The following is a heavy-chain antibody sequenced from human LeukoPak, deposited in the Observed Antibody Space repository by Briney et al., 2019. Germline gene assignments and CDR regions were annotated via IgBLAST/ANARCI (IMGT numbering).Heavy chain of an antibody. Sequence: GVSLRLSCAASGFTFSSYAMSWVRQAPGKGLEWVSTITGSGGNTYYADSVKGRFTISRDNSKNTLYLQMNSLRAEDTAIYYCAKESPVAATGRSWFDPWGQGTLVTVSS. CDR2: ITGSGGNT. CDR1: GFTFSSYA. J-gene: IGHJ5*02. CDR3: AKESPVAATGRSWFDP. V-gene: IGHV3-23*01. D-gene: IGHD6-13*01.